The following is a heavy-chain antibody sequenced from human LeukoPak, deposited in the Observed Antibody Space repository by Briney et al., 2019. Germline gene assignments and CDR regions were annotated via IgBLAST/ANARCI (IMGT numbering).Heavy chain of an antibody. CDR3: AKADVTLIRGGGYYYGLDV. D-gene: IGHD3-10*01. CDR2: IIPIFDTT. CDR1: GGTFTSYA. J-gene: IGHJ6*04. V-gene: IGHV1-69*13. Sequence: ASVKVSCKASGGTFTSYAFIWVRQAPGQGLEWMGGIIPIFDTTNYAQKFQGGVTITADDSTSTVYMDLSSLRSEDTAVYYCAKADVTLIRGGGYYYGLDVWGKGTTVTVSS.